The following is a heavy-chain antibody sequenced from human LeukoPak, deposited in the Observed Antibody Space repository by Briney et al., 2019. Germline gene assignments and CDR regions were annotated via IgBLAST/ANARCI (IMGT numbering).Heavy chain of an antibody. CDR2: IYYSGST. J-gene: IGHJ3*02. CDR3: ARAPFRGQWLVQGI. D-gene: IGHD6-19*01. Sequence: SETLSLTCTVSGGSISSFYWSWIRQPPGKGLEWIGYIYYSGSTNCNPSLKSRVTISVDTSKNQFSLKLSSVTAADTAVYYCARAPFRGQWLVQGIWGQGTMVTVSS. V-gene: IGHV4-59*01. CDR1: GGSISSFY.